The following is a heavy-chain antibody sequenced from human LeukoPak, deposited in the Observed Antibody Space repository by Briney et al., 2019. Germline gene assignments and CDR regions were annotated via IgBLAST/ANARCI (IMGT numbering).Heavy chain of an antibody. Sequence: SETLSLTCAVYGGSFSGYYLSWIRQPPGKGLEWIGEINHSGSTNYNPSLKSRVTISVDTSKNQFSLKLSSVTAADTAVYYCARGTQWLDAFDIWGQGTMVTVSS. CDR3: ARGTQWLDAFDI. V-gene: IGHV4-34*01. CDR1: GGSFSGYY. D-gene: IGHD6-19*01. J-gene: IGHJ3*02. CDR2: INHSGST.